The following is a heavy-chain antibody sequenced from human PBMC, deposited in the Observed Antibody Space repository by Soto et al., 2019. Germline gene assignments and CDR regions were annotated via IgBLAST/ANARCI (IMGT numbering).Heavy chain of an antibody. CDR2: IYYSGST. CDR3: VKQLGSYMDV. Sequence: PSETLSLTCTVSGGSISSSSYNWGWIRQPPGKGLEWIGSIYYSGSTYYNPSLKSRVTISVDTSKNQFSLKLSSVTAADTAVYYCVKQLGSYMDVWGKGTTVTVSS. J-gene: IGHJ6*03. CDR1: GGSISSSSYN. V-gene: IGHV4-39*07. D-gene: IGHD6-6*01.